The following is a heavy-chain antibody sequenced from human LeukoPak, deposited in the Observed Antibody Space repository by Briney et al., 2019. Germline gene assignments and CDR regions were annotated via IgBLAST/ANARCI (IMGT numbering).Heavy chain of an antibody. D-gene: IGHD4-17*01. V-gene: IGHV4-59*06. J-gene: IGHJ4*02. CDR3: ARERPYGDFQYYFDY. CDR2: IYYSGST. CDR1: GGSISSYY. Sequence: SETLSLTCTVSGGSISSYYWSWIRQHPGKGLEWIGYIYYSGSTYYNPSLKSRVTISVDTSKNQFSLKLSSVTAADTAVYYCARERPYGDFQYYFDYWGQGTLVTVSS.